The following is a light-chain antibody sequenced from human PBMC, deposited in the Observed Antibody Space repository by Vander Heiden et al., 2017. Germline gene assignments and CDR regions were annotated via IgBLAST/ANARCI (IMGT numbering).Light chain of an antibody. CDR1: QSISSW. V-gene: IGKV1-5*03. Sequence: DIQMTQSPSTLSASVGDRVTITCRASQSISSWLAWYQQKPGKAPKLLIYKASSLESGVPSTLSGREPATEFTLTIRSLHPDALPTYYCHEDNGYRWTSGPGAKVE. CDR2: KAS. J-gene: IGKJ1*01. CDR3: HEDNGYRWT.